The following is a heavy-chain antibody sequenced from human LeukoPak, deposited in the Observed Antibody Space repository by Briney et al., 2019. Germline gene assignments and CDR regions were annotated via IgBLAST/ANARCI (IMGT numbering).Heavy chain of an antibody. J-gene: IGHJ4*02. CDR3: ARDFINYDSSGYYGDY. CDR2: INPSGGST. D-gene: IGHD3-22*01. V-gene: IGHV1-46*03. CDR1: GYTFTSYY. Sequence: ASVKVSCKASGYTFTSYYMHWVRQAPGQGLEWMGIINPSGGSTSYAQKFQGRVTMTRDTSTSTVYMELSSLRSEDTAVYYCARDFINYDSSGYYGDYWGQGTLVTVSS.